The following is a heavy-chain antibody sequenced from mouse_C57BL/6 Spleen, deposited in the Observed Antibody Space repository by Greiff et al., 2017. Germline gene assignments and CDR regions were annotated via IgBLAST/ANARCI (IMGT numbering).Heavy chain of an antibody. CDR2: IYPGDGDT. Sequence: QVQLQQSGAELVKPGASVKISCKASGYAFSSYWMNWVKQRPGKGLEWIGQIYPGDGDTNYNGKFKGKATLTADKSSSPAYMQLSSLTSEDSAVYFCARRNYGDYYAMDYWGQGTSVTVSS. D-gene: IGHD1-1*01. J-gene: IGHJ4*01. CDR3: ARRNYGDYYAMDY. CDR1: GYAFSSYW. V-gene: IGHV1-80*01.